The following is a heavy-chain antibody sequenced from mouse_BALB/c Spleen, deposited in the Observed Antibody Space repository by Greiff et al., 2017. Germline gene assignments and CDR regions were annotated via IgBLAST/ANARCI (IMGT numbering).Heavy chain of an antibody. CDR3: TRELPFDY. V-gene: IGHV5-6-4*01. D-gene: IGHD2-12*01. CDR2: ISSGGSYT. J-gene: IGHJ2*01. Sequence: EVKLVESGGGLVKPGGSLKLSCAASGFTFSSYTMSWVRQTPEKRLEWVATISSGGSYTYYPDSVKGRFTISRDNAKNTLYLQMSSLKSEDTAMYYCTRELPFDYWGQGTTLTVSS. CDR1: GFTFSSYT.